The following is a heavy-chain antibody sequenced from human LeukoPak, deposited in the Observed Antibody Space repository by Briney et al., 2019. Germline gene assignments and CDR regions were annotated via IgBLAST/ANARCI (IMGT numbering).Heavy chain of an antibody. CDR3: AKGGSLGGGNFDY. J-gene: IGHJ4*02. CDR1: GDSVSSNSAA. D-gene: IGHD3-16*02. V-gene: IGHV6-1*01. Sequence: SQTLSLTCAISGDSVSSNSAAWTWIRQSPSRGLEWLGRTYYRSKWYNDYAVSVKSRITINPDTSKNQFSLQLNSVTPEDTAVYYCAKGGSLGGGNFDYWGQGTLVTVSS. CDR2: TYYRSKWYN.